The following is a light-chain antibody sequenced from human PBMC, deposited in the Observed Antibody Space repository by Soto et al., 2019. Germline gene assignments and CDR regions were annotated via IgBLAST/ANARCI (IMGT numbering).Light chain of an antibody. CDR1: QSVSSSY. CDR3: QQYGSSPIT. Sequence: EIVLTQPPGTLSLSPGERATLSCRASQSVSSSYLAWYQQKPGQAPRLLIYGASSRATGIPDRFSGSGSGTYFTLTISSLEPEDFAVYYCQQYGSSPITFGQGTRLEIK. J-gene: IGKJ5*01. V-gene: IGKV3-20*01. CDR2: GAS.